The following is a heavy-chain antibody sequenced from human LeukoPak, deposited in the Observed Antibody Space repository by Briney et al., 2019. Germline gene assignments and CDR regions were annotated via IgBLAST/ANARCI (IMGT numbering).Heavy chain of an antibody. CDR2: IPGSGDNT. D-gene: IGHD3-16*01. CDR3: AKRGAPYYFDY. V-gene: IGHV3-23*01. J-gene: IGHJ4*02. Sequence: AGGSLRLSCAASGFTFSNYDMTWVRQAPGKGLEWVSAIPGSGDNTYYADSVKGRFTISRDNSKHTLYLQMNSLRADDTAVYYCAKRGAPYYFDYWGQGTLVTVSS. CDR1: GFTFSNYD.